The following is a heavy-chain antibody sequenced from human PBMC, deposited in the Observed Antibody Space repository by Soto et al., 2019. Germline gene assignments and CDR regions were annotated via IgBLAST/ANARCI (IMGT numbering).Heavy chain of an antibody. J-gene: IGHJ2*01. CDR2: IYGTGNM. CDR3: ARGPDTWFFAL. V-gene: IGHV4-31*01. Sequence: QVQLQESGPGLVKPSQTLSLTCTVSDDSISSGGYYWSWIRQHPGKGLEWIGYIYGTGNMYYKSSLKRLLTFSVDPSKHHFSLRLPSVPAADTAVYYCARGPDTWFFALWGRGTLVTVSS. D-gene: IGHD3-9*01. CDR1: DDSISSGGYY.